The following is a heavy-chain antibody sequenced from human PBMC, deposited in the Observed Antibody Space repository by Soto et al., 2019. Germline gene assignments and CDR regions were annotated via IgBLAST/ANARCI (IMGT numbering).Heavy chain of an antibody. CDR1: GGPISSGSYY. V-gene: IGHV4-39*01. CDR3: ARHVGVKVWFDP. D-gene: IGHD3-16*02. Sequence: SETLSLTCTVSGGPISSGSYYWGWIRQPPGKGLEWIGSIYYSGSTYYNPSLKSRVTIAVDTSKNQFSLKLSSVTAADTAVYYCARHVGVKVWFDPWGQGTLVTVSS. J-gene: IGHJ5*02. CDR2: IYYSGST.